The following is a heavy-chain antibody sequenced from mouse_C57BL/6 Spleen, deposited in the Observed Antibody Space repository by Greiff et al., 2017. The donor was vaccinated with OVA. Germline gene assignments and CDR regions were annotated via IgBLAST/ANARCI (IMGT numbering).Heavy chain of an antibody. CDR3: ARTVCAFAFSDY. J-gene: IGHJ2*02. V-gene: IGHV1-9*01. CDR2: IFPGSGST. Sequence: VQLQQSGAELMKPGASVKLSCKATGYTFTGYWIVWVTQRPGHGLEWIGEIFPGSGSTLYNEKFKGKATFTADTSSNTAYMQLSSLTSEYSAIYYCARTVCAFAFSDYWGQGTSLTVSS. CDR1: GYTFTGYW.